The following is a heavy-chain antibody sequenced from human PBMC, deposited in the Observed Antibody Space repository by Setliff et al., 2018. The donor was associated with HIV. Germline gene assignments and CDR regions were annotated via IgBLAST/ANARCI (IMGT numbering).Heavy chain of an antibody. Sequence: SETLSLTCTVSRGSISSGGYYWSWIRQHPGKGLEWIGCIYYTGSTYSYPSLQSRVTISVDPSKNQLSLKLSSVTAADTAVYFCARSFGYYASDAFDIWGQGTMVTVSS. V-gene: IGHV4-31*03. CDR3: ARSFGYYASDAFDI. D-gene: IGHD4-17*01. J-gene: IGHJ3*02. CDR1: RGSISSGGYY. CDR2: IYYTGST.